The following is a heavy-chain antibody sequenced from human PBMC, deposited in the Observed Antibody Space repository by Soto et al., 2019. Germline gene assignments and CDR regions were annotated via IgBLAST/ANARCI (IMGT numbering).Heavy chain of an antibody. Sequence: QVQLVESGGGVVQPGRSLRLSCAASGFTFSSYGMHWVRQAPGKVLEWGAVIWYDGSNKYYADSVKGRFTISRDNSKNTLYLQMNSLRAEDTAVYYCARDLGHYYGSGSYFPSHYFDYWGQGTLVTVSS. D-gene: IGHD3-10*01. CDR3: ARDLGHYYGSGSYFPSHYFDY. CDR1: GFTFSSYG. J-gene: IGHJ4*02. CDR2: IWYDGSNK. V-gene: IGHV3-33*01.